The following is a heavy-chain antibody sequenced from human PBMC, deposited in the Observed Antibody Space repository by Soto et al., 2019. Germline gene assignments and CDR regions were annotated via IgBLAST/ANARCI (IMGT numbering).Heavy chain of an antibody. CDR1: GFTFSNYE. V-gene: IGHV3-48*03. CDR3: ARESLGGDYPLDY. J-gene: IGHJ4*02. D-gene: IGHD4-17*01. Sequence: GGSLRLSCAASGFTFSNYEMNWVRQAPGKGLEWVSYISSSGSTIYYADSVKGRFTISRDNAKSSLFLQVSSLRADDTAIYYCARESLGGDYPLDYWGQGTLVTVSS. CDR2: ISSSGSTI.